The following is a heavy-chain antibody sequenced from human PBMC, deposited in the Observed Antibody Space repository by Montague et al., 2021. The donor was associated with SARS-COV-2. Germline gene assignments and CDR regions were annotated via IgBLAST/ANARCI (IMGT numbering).Heavy chain of an antibody. Sequence: CAISGDSDSSNRGSWNWIRQSPSRGLEWLGRTYYRSKWNNDYSVSVKSRITINPDTSKNQFSLQLNSVTPEDTAMYYCTYHSGSYVWFDPWGQGILVIVSS. CDR3: TYHSGSYVWFDP. V-gene: IGHV6-1*01. J-gene: IGHJ5*02. CDR1: GDSDSSNRGS. CDR2: TYYRSKWNN. D-gene: IGHD1-26*01.